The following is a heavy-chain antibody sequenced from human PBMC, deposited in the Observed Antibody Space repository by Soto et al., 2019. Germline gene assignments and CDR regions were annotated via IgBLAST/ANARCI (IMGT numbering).Heavy chain of an antibody. CDR1: GFTFSSYA. CDR2: ISYDGSNK. D-gene: IGHD3-22*01. Sequence: GGSLRLSCAAAGFTFSSYAMHWVRQAPGKGLEWVAIISYDGSNKYYADYVKGRFTISRDNSKSTLFLQMNSLRAEDTAVYYCARMDGSGYYGSYFDYWGQGTLVTVSS. V-gene: IGHV3-30-3*01. J-gene: IGHJ4*02. CDR3: ARMDGSGYYGSYFDY.